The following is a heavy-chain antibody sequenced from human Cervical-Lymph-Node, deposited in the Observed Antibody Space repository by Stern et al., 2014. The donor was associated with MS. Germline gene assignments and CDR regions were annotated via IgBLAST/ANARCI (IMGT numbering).Heavy chain of an antibody. CDR1: GATFSTNA. Sequence: QVQLVESGAEVRQPGYSVKVSCKASGATFSTNAISWVRQAPGQGLEWMGGIVPIFDTANYAQSFRGRVTSSADESTSTAYLELSSLRSDDTAVYYCAREHHGGNFESWGQGTLVIVSS. CDR3: AREHHGGNFES. CDR2: IVPIFDTA. V-gene: IGHV1-69*01. J-gene: IGHJ4*02. D-gene: IGHD4-23*01.